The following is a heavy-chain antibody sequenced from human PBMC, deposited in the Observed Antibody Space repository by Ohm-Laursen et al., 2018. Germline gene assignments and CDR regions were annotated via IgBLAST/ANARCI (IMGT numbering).Heavy chain of an antibody. CDR1: GDSINSSY. CDR2: ISNSGNT. J-gene: IGHJ4*02. CDR3: ARRGSGGRSFDY. D-gene: IGHD2-15*01. Sequence: SDTLSLTCTVSGDSINSSYWSWIRQPPGKGLEWIGFISNSGNTNYNPSLESRVTISVDTSKNQISLKLDSVTVADTAVFYCARRGSGGRSFDYWGQGSLVTASS. V-gene: IGHV4-59*08.